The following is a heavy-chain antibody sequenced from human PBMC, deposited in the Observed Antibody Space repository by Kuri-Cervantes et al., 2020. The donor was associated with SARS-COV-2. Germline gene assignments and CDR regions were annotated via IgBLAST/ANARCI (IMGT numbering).Heavy chain of an antibody. V-gene: IGHV4-39*01. D-gene: IGHD2-21*01. J-gene: IGHJ4*02. Sequence: ESLKISCTVSGGSISSQSYYWGWIRQPPGKGLEWIGYIYYSGSTNYNPSLKSRVTISVDTSKNQFSLKLSSVTAADTAVYYCARLMVVIAIPDSPYYFDYWGQGTLVTVSS. CDR3: ARLMVVIAIPDSPYYFDY. CDR1: GGSISSQSYY. CDR2: IYYSGST.